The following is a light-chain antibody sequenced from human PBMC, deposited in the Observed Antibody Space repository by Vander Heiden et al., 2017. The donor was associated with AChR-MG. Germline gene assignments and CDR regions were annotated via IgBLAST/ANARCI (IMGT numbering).Light chain of an antibody. CDR2: AAS. V-gene: IGKV1-39*01. CDR1: QSISSY. CDR3: QQSYSRMT. Sequence: DIQMTQSPSSLSASVGDRVTITCRASQSISSYLNWYQQKPGKAPKLLIYAASSLKSGVPSRCSSSGSGTDFTLTISSLQPEDFTTYYCQQSYSRMTFGGGTKVEIK. J-gene: IGKJ4*02.